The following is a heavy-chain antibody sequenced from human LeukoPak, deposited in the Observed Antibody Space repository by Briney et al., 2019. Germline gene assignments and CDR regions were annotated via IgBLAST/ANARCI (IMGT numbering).Heavy chain of an antibody. CDR3: ARGENIVGP. Sequence: PSETLSLTCAVYGGSFRGYYWSWIRQPPGKGLEWIGKINHSGSTNYNPSLESRVTISVDTSKNQFSLKLSSVTAADTAVYYCARGENIVGPWGQGTLVTVSS. D-gene: IGHD1-26*01. J-gene: IGHJ4*02. CDR1: GGSFRGYY. CDR2: INHSGST. V-gene: IGHV4-34*01.